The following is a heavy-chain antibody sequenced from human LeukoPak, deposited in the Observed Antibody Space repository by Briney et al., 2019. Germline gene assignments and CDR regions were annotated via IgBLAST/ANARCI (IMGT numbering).Heavy chain of an antibody. Sequence: GGSLRLSCAASEFTFSSYSMHWVRQAPGKGLEWVAIMSYDGSDEYYAHSVKGRFTISKDNSKNTLNLQMNSLRPEDTAVFYCARGTYSYDGSAYYGLYYFDSWGQGTLVTVSS. CDR2: MSYDGSDE. J-gene: IGHJ4*02. V-gene: IGHV3-30*04. CDR3: ARGTYSYDGSAYYGLYYFDS. CDR1: EFTFSSYS. D-gene: IGHD3-22*01.